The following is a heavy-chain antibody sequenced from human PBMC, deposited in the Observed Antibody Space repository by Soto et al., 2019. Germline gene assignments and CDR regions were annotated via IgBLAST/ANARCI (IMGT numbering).Heavy chain of an antibody. CDR2: LKPDGSEK. Sequence: EAQLVQSGGGLVQPGGSLRLSCAAAGFTLSTYWMSWVRQAPGKGLEWVANLKPDGSEKYYGDSVKGRFTISRDDAENSLYLQMNSLRVEDTAMYYCTRGAAVAGIDYWGQGTLVTVSS. D-gene: IGHD6-19*01. J-gene: IGHJ4*02. CDR3: TRGAAVAGIDY. V-gene: IGHV3-7*03. CDR1: GFTLSTYW.